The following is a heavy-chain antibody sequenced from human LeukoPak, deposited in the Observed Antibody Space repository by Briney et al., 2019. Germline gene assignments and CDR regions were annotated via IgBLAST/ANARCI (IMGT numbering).Heavy chain of an antibody. CDR1: GFTFSSYA. Sequence: GGSLRLSCAASGFTFSSYAMSWVRQAPGKGLEWVSAISGSGGSTYYADSVKGRFTISRDNSKNTLYLQMNSLRAEDTAVYYCAKDLVPYCSSTSCYALGAFDIWGQGTMVTVSS. D-gene: IGHD2-2*01. V-gene: IGHV3-23*01. J-gene: IGHJ3*02. CDR3: AKDLVPYCSSTSCYALGAFDI. CDR2: ISGSGGST.